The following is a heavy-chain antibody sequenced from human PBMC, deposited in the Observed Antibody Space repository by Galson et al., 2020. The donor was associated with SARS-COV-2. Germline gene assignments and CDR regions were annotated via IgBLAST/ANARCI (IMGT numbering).Heavy chain of an antibody. D-gene: IGHD6-19*01. V-gene: IGHV2-26*01. CDR3: ARIARSGWPKYYYYYYMDV. CDR2: IFSNDEK. Sequence: SGPTLVKPTETLTLTCTVSGFSLSTARMGVSWIRQPPGKALEWLAHIFSNDEKSYSTSLKSRLTISKDTSKSQVVLTMTNMDPVDTATYYCARIARSGWPKYYYYYYMDVWGKGTTVTVSS. CDR1: GFSLSTARMG. J-gene: IGHJ6*03.